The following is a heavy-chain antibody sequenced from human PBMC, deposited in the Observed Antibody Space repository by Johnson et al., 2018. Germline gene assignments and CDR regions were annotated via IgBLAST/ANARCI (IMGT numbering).Heavy chain of an antibody. CDR3: TRPPLGVRILGVVTDDAFDI. D-gene: IGHD3-3*01. Sequence: VQLQESGGGLVQPGGSLKLSCAASGFTFSGSAMHWVRQASGKGLEWVGRIRSKANSYATAYAASVKGRFTISRDDSKNTAYLQMNSLKTEDTAVYYCTRPPLGVRILGVVTDDAFDIWGQGTMVTVSS. CDR2: IRSKANSYAT. V-gene: IGHV3-73*01. J-gene: IGHJ3*02. CDR1: GFTFSGSA.